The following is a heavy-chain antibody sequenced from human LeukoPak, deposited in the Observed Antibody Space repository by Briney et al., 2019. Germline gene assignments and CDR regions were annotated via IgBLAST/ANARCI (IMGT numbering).Heavy chain of an antibody. Sequence: SETLSLTCTVSGGSISSYYWSWIRQPPGKGLEWIGYIYYSGSTNYNPSLKSRVTISVDTSKNQFSLKLSSVTAADTAVYYCARGAAAGTGPRIYNWLDPWGQGTLVTVSS. CDR3: ARGAAAGTGPRIYNWLDP. CDR1: GGSISSYY. J-gene: IGHJ5*02. V-gene: IGHV4-59*01. D-gene: IGHD6-13*01. CDR2: IYYSGST.